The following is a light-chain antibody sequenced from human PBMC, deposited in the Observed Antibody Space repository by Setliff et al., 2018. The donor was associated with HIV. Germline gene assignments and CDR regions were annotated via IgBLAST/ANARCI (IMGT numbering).Light chain of an antibody. J-gene: IGKJ1*01. CDR2: AAS. Sequence: DIQMTQSPSSLSASVGDRVTISCRASQSVGSSLSWYRQKPGRAPNLLIYAASTLQDGVPSRFSGSGSGTSFTLTISSLQPEDFATYYCLQTFSRSTWTFGQGTKVDIK. V-gene: IGKV1-39*01. CDR3: LQTFSRSTWT. CDR1: QSVGSS.